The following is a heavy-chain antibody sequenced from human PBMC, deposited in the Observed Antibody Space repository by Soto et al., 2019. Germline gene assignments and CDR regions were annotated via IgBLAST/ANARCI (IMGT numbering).Heavy chain of an antibody. D-gene: IGHD3-16*01. CDR3: ARSWGGELVS. CDR1: GFTFSDYW. J-gene: IGHJ4*02. V-gene: IGHV3-74*01. Sequence: EVQLVESGGGLVQPGGSLRLSCAASGFTFSDYWMHWVRQAPGKGLVWVSRIKSDGSSTSYADSVKGRFTISRDNAKNTLYMQMNSLRAEDTAVYYCARSWGGELVSWGKGTLVTVSS. CDR2: IKSDGSST.